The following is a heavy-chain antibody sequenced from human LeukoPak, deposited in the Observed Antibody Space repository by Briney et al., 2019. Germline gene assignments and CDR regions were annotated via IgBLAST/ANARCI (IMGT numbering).Heavy chain of an antibody. CDR3: AREAGDIGSSSGNY. CDR1: GFTFSSYS. J-gene: IGHJ4*02. CDR2: IVSSSSYI. V-gene: IGHV3-21*01. Sequence: GGSLRLSCAASGFTFSSYSMNWVRQAPGKGLEWVSGIVSSSSYIYYTDSVKGRFTISRDNAKNSLYLQMNSLRAEDTAVYYCAREAGDIGSSSGNYWGQGTLVTVSS. D-gene: IGHD6-6*01.